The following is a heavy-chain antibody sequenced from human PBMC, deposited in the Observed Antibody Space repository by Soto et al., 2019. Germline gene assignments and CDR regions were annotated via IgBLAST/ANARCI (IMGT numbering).Heavy chain of an antibody. Sequence: EVQLVESGGGLVQPGGSLRLSCVASGFTVSNNYMTWVRQAPGKGLEWVSNMYSGGETFYTDSVKGRFTISRDSSTNTLYLQMDNVRAEDTAVYYCAREQGVTWAWGKGTTVTGSS. CDR3: AREQGVTWA. CDR1: GFTVSNNY. J-gene: IGHJ6*04. CDR2: MYSGGET. D-gene: IGHD2-8*01. V-gene: IGHV3-66*01.